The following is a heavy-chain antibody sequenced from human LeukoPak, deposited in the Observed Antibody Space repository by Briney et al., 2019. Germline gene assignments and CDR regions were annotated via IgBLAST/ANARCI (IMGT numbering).Heavy chain of an antibody. CDR1: GFTFSDYY. CDR2: ISSSGSTI. V-gene: IGHV3-11*04. CDR3: ARVWNTYYDFWSGLNWFDP. J-gene: IGHJ5*02. D-gene: IGHD3-3*01. Sequence: AGGSLRLSCAASGFTFSDYYMSWIRQAPGKGLEWVSYISSSGSTIYYADSVKGRFTISRDNAKNSLYLQMNSLRAEDTAVYYCARVWNTYYDFWSGLNWFDPWGQGTLVTVSS.